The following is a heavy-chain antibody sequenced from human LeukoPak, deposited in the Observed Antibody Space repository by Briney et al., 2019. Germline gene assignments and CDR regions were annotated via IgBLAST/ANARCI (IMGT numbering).Heavy chain of an antibody. CDR3: ASGIPFEY. V-gene: IGHV3-53*01. Sequence: GGSLRLSFTGSGIIGSSIYMSWVRPAPGKGLEWVSVVYNTGSTFYTDSVKGRFTVSRDNSKDTLYLQMSGLRAEDTAVYYCASGIPFEYWGQGTLVTVSS. CDR2: VYNTGST. CDR1: GIIGSSIY. J-gene: IGHJ4*02. D-gene: IGHD5-18*01.